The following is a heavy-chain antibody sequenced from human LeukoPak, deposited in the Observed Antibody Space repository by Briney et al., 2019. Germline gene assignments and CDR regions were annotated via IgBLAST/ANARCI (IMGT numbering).Heavy chain of an antibody. CDR2: INQDGSEE. J-gene: IGHJ3*01. V-gene: IGHV3-7*01. D-gene: IGHD1-26*01. CDR3: ARWKMELQRNAFDF. Sequence: GALRLSCAASGFTVTSNYMSWIRQAPGKEPEWVADINQDGSEEYYLQSVRGRFTVSRDNAQNAVFLQMTNLRADDTAVYYCARWKMELQRNAFDFWGQGTVVTVSS. CDR1: GFTVTSNY.